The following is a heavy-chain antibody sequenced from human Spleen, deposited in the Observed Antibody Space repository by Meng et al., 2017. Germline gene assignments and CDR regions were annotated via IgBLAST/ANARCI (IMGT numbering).Heavy chain of an antibody. D-gene: IGHD6-19*01. V-gene: IGHV3-33*01. CDR2: IWYDGSNK. CDR1: GFTFSSFG. CDR3: AREHKRYSSGWYEVDY. Sequence: GGSLRLSCAASGFTFSSFGMYWVRQAPGKGLEWVAVIWYDGSNKYYADSVKGRFTISRDNSKNTLYLQMNSLRAEDTAVYYCAREHKRYSSGWYEVDYWGQGTLVTVSS. J-gene: IGHJ4*02.